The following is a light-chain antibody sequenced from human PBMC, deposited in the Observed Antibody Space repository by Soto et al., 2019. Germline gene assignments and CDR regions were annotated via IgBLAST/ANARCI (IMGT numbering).Light chain of an antibody. CDR1: QSISSS. CDR3: QQYDSYPWT. V-gene: IGKV1-5*03. Sequence: IQMTQSPSTLSASVVDRVTITCLASQSISSSLSWYQQIPGKAPKLLIYKASSLASSTPSRSSGRGSRTESTLTSSSLQPDEFATYYCQQYDSYPWTFGQGTKVDIK. J-gene: IGKJ1*01. CDR2: KAS.